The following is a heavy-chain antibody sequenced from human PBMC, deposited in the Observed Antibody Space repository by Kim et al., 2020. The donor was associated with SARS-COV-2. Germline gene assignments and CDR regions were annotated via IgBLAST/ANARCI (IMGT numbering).Heavy chain of an antibody. CDR2: INHSGST. Sequence: SETLSLTCAVYGGSFSGYYWSWIRQPPGKGLEWIGEINHSGSTNYNPSLKSRVTISVDTSKSQFSLKLSSVTAADTAVYYCARGRGWFDPWGQGTLVTVSS. J-gene: IGHJ5*02. CDR1: GGSFSGYY. CDR3: ARGRGWFDP. V-gene: IGHV4-34*01. D-gene: IGHD3-16*01.